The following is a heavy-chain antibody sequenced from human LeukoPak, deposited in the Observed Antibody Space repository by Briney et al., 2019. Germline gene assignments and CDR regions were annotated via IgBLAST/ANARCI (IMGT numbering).Heavy chain of an antibody. Sequence: GASVKVSCKASGYTFTSYGISWVRQAPGQGLEWMGWISAYNGNTNYAQKLQGRVTMTTDTSTSTAYVELRSLRSDDTAVYYCARDHYYGSGSYRFDYWGQGTLVTVSS. D-gene: IGHD3-10*01. CDR3: ARDHYYGSGSYRFDY. CDR1: GYTFTSYG. CDR2: ISAYNGNT. V-gene: IGHV1-18*04. J-gene: IGHJ4*02.